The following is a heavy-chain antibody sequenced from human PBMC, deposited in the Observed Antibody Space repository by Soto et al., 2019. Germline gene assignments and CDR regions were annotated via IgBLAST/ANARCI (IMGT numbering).Heavy chain of an antibody. V-gene: IGHV3-23*01. CDR2: ISGSGGST. Sequence: GGSLRLSCAASGFTFSSYAMSWVRQAPGKGLEWVSAISGSGGSTYYADSVKGRFTISRDNSKNTLYLQTNSLRAEDTAVYYCAKRLGIAARPNPFYYFDYWGQGTLVTVSS. D-gene: IGHD6-6*01. CDR1: GFTFSSYA. J-gene: IGHJ4*02. CDR3: AKRLGIAARPNPFYYFDY.